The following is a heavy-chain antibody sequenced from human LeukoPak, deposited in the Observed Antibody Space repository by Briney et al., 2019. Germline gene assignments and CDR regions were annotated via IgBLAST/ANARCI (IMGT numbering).Heavy chain of an antibody. CDR2: ISGSGGST. CDR3: AKAVVPVISPHYFDY. CDR1: GFTFSSYG. D-gene: IGHD3-22*01. V-gene: IGHV3-23*01. Sequence: PGGSLRLSCAASGFTFSSYGMSWVRQAPGKGLEWVSGISGSGGSTYYADSVKGRFTISRDNSKNTLYLRMNSLRAEDTAVYYCAKAVVPVISPHYFDYWGQGTLVTVSS. J-gene: IGHJ4*02.